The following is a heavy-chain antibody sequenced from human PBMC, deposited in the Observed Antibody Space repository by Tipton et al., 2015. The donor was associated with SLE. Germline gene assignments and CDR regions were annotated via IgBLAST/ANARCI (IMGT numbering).Heavy chain of an antibody. V-gene: IGHV4-34*01. CDR2: INHSGST. CDR1: AGSFGGYY. CDR3: ALVVVFVHY. Sequence: LRLSCAVYAGSFGGYYWSWIRQSPGKGLEWIGEINHSGSTNYNPSLKSRVTISVDTSKNQFSLKLSSVTAADTAVYYCALVVVFVHYWGQGTLVTVSS. J-gene: IGHJ4*02. D-gene: IGHD2-15*01.